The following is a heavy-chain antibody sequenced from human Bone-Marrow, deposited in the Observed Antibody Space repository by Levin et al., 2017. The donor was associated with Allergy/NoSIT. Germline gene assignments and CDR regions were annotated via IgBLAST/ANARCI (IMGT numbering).Heavy chain of an antibody. CDR3: AKQSGDFGETHFDF. D-gene: IGHD4/OR15-4a*01. CDR1: GFSFHIFG. Sequence: LSLTCAASGFSFHIFGMSWVRQAPGKGLEWVSAISGSGDFTYYTDSVKGRFTISRDNSKNTVYLQMNTLRAEETAVYYCAKQSGDFGETHFDFWGQGTLVAVS. V-gene: IGHV3-23*01. CDR2: ISGSGDFT. J-gene: IGHJ4*01.